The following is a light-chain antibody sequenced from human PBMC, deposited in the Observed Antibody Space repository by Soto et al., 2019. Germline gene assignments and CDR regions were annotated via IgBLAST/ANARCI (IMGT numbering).Light chain of an antibody. CDR2: GAS. V-gene: IGKV3-20*01. J-gene: IGKJ4*01. CDR3: QQYGSSPLT. CDR1: QSVSSSY. Sequence: EIVLTQSPGTLSLSPGERATLSCRASQSVSSSYLIWYQQKPGQAPRLLIYGASTRAAGIPDRFSGSGSGTDFTLTIIRLEPDDFAVYYCQQYGSSPLTFGGGTKLDIK.